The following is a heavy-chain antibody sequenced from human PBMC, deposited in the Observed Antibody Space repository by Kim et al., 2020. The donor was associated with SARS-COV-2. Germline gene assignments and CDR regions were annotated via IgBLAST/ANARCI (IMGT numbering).Heavy chain of an antibody. V-gene: IGHV4-34*01. CDR1: GGSFSGYY. CDR2: INHSGST. CDR3: ARGTYCSSTSCYQFSYYMDV. D-gene: IGHD2-2*01. Sequence: SETLSLTCAVYGGSFSGYYWSWIRQPPGKGLEWIGEINHSGSTNYNPSLKSRVTISVDTSKNQFSLKLSSVTAADTAVYYCARGTYCSSTSCYQFSYYMDVWGKGTTVTVSS. J-gene: IGHJ6*03.